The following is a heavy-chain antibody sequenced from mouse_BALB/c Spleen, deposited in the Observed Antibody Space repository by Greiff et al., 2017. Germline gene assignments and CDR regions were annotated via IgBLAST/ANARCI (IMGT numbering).Heavy chain of an antibody. Sequence: QVQLQQSAAELARPGASVKMSCKASGYTFTSYTMHWVKQRPGQGLEWIGYINPSSGYTEYNQKFKDKTTLTADKSSSTAYMQLSSLTSEDSAVYYCARSGGCSFDYWGQGTTLTVSS. CDR1: GYTFTSYT. CDR2: INPSSGYT. CDR3: ARSGGCSFDY. V-gene: IGHV1-4*02. J-gene: IGHJ2*01.